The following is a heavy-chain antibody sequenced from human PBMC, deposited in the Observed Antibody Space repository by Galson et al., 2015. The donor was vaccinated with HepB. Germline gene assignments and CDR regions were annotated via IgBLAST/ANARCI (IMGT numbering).Heavy chain of an antibody. J-gene: IGHJ6*02. CDR3: ARDAVLESLLWQSGGMDV. D-gene: IGHD3-3*01. CDR2: ISDDSGYI. CDR1: GFTFSRYS. Sequence: SLRLSCAGSGFTFSRYSMNWVRQAPGKGLQWVSTISDDSGYIYYADSVKGRFSISRDNAKNSVYLQMNSLSVDDTAVYYCARDAVLESLLWQSGGMDVWGQGTTVTVSS. V-gene: IGHV3-21*06.